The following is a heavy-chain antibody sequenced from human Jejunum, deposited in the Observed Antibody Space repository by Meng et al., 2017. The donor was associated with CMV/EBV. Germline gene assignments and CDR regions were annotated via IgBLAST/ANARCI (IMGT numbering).Heavy chain of an antibody. V-gene: IGHV3-15*01. Sequence: SCAASGVTFSNAWMNWVRQAPGKGLEWVGRVKSEIDGATTDYAAPVKGRFTISRDDSKNTVYTQLNSLKSEDTGVYYCTTGGVVGSWGQGTLVTVSS. CDR1: GVTFSNAW. CDR2: VKSEIDGATT. J-gene: IGHJ4*02. CDR3: TTGGVVGS. D-gene: IGHD2-21*01.